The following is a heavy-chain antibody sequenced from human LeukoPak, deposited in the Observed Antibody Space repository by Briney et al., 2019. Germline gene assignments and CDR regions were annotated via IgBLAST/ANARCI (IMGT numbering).Heavy chain of an antibody. CDR2: IKYHGSDE. CDR1: GFTFSDYW. V-gene: IGHV3-7*01. J-gene: IGHJ4*02. D-gene: IGHD3-10*01. CDR3: ARIGGSGTYWDY. Sequence: GGPLRLSCAASGFTFSDYWMSWVRQAPGKGPEWVANIKYHGSDEHYVDSVRGRFTISRDNAKNSLFLQMNSLRAEDTAVYYCARIGGSGTYWDYWGQGTLVTVSS.